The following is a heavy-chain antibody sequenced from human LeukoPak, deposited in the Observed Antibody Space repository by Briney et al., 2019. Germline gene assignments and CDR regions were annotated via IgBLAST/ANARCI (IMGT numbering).Heavy chain of an antibody. CDR2: IIPIFGTA. J-gene: IGHJ5*02. CDR1: GGTFSSYA. V-gene: IGHV1-69*13. Sequence: SVKVSCKASGGTFSSYAISWVRQAPGQGLEWMGGIIPIFGTANYAQKFQGRVTITADESTSTAYMELSSLRSADTAVYYCARGIAASGGFDPWGQGTLVTVSS. CDR3: ARGIAASGGFDP. D-gene: IGHD6-13*01.